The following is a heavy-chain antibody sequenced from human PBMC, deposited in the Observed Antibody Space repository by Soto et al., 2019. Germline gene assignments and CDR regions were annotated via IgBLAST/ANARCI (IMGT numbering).Heavy chain of an antibody. CDR1: GYAYTSYA. D-gene: IGHD5-18*01. V-gene: IGHV1-3*01. CDR2: INAGNGYT. J-gene: IGHJ4*02. CDR3: ARDGLEYSHENFDY. Sequence: QVQLVQYGAEVKKPGASVKVSCKASGYAYTSYAMHWVRQAHGQRLEWMGWINAGNGYTKYSQQFQGRVTITRDTSDSTASMELSSLRSEDTAVYYCARDGLEYSHENFDYWGQGTLVTVSS.